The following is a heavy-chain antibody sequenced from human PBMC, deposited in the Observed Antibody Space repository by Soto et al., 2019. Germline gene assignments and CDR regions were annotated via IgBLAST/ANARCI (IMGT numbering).Heavy chain of an antibody. V-gene: IGHV1-2*04. CDR3: ARDRMPYDYVWGSYRLGFAFDI. J-gene: IGHJ3*02. D-gene: IGHD3-16*02. CDR2: INPNSGDT. CDR1: GYTFTGYY. Sequence: ASVKVSCKASGYTFTGYYMHWVRQAPGQGLEWMGWINPNSGDTNYAQKFQGWVTMTRDTSISTAYMELSRLRSDDTAVYYCARDRMPYDYVWGSYRLGFAFDIWGQGTMVTV.